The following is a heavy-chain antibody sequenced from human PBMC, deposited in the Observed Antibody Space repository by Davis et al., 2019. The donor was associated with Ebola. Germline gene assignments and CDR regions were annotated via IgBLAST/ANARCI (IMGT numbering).Heavy chain of an antibody. Sequence: GGSLRLSCAASGFTFSGSAMHWVRQASGKGLEWVGRIRSKANSHATAYAASVKGRFTISRDDSKNTAYLQMNSLKTEDTAVYYCTSRFRDWNDNWGQGTLVTVSS. D-gene: IGHD1-1*01. CDR1: GFTFSGSA. CDR3: TSRFRDWNDN. CDR2: IRSKANSHAT. J-gene: IGHJ4*02. V-gene: IGHV3-73*01.